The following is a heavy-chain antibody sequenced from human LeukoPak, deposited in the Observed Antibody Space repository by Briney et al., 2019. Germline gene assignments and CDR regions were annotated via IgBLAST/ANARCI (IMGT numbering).Heavy chain of an antibody. J-gene: IGHJ4*02. D-gene: IGHD3-9*01. CDR1: GGSISSYY. Sequence: PSETLSLTCTVSGGSISSYYWSWIRQPPGKGLGWIGYIYYSGSTNYNPSLKSRVTISVDTSKNQFSLKLSSATAADTAVYYCARADWTFDYWGQGTLVTVSS. V-gene: IGHV4-59*12. CDR2: IYYSGST. CDR3: ARADWTFDY.